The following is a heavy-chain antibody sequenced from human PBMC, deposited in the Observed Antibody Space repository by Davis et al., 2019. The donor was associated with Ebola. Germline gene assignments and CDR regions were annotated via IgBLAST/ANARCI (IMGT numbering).Heavy chain of an antibody. D-gene: IGHD1-7*01. CDR1: GFTFSSYA. CDR2: ISGSGGST. Sequence: GESLKISCAASGFTFSSYAMSWVRQAPGKGLEWVSAISGSGGSTYYADSVKGRFTISRDNSKNTLYLQMNSLRAEDTAVYYCAKMSEGTYYWGQGTLVTVSS. J-gene: IGHJ4*02. CDR3: AKMSEGTYY. V-gene: IGHV3-23*01.